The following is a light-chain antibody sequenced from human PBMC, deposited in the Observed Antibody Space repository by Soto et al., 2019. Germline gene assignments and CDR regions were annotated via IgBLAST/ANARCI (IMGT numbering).Light chain of an antibody. CDR3: QQYNNWPIT. CDR1: QSVSSN. V-gene: IGKV3-15*01. J-gene: IGKJ5*01. CDR2: GAS. Sequence: EIVMTQSPATLSVSPGERATLSCRASQSVSSNLAWYQQKPGQAPRLLIYGASTRATGIPARFSGSGSGTEFTLTISSLQSEDFAVYCCQQYNNWPITFGQRTRLEI.